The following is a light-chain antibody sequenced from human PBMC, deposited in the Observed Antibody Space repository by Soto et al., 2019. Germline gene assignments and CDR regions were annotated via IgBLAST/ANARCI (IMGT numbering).Light chain of an antibody. J-gene: IGLJ2*01. CDR2: YDS. Sequence: SYELTQPPSVSVAPGKTARITCGGNNIGSKSVHWYQQKPGQAPVLVIYYDSDRPSGIPERFSGSNSGNTATLTISRVEAGDEADYYCQVWDSSSDPYVVFGGGTKSPS. V-gene: IGLV3-21*04. CDR3: QVWDSSSDPYVV. CDR1: NIGSKS.